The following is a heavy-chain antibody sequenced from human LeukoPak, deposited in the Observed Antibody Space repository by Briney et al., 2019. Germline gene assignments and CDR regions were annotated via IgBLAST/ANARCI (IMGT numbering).Heavy chain of an antibody. CDR1: GGSISSHY. D-gene: IGHD3-10*01. CDR3: ARADSANYYDSGRYFNYFYMDV. Sequence: SETLSLTCTVSGGSISSHYWSWIRQPPGKGLEFIGYVYYSGTTNLNPSLKSRVTISVDTSKNQFSLKLYSVTAADTAVYFCARADSANYYDSGRYFNYFYMDVWGRGTTVTVSS. J-gene: IGHJ6*03. CDR2: VYYSGTT. V-gene: IGHV4-59*11.